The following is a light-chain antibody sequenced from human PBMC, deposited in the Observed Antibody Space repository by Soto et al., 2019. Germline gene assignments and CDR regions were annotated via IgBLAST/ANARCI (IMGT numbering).Light chain of an antibody. CDR3: QQYQVYPLT. V-gene: IGKV1-5*01. CDR2: DVA. J-gene: IGKJ4*01. CDR1: QSIGTW. Sequence: DIHMTQSPSTLSASVGDRVTITCRASQSIGTWFAWYQQKPGKAPKLLIYDVAKLESGVPSRFSGRGSGTEFTLTISSLQPDDLATYYCQQYQVYPLTLGGGTKVEIK.